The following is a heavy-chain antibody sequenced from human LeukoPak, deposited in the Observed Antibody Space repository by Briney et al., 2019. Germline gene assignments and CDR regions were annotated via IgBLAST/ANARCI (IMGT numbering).Heavy chain of an antibody. V-gene: IGHV4-39*07. D-gene: IGHD4-17*01. Sequence: SETLSLTCTVSGGSISSSSYYWGWIRQPPGKGLEWIGEINHSGSTNYNPSLKSRVTISVDTSKNQFSLKLSSVTAADTAVYYCARGRDYGDYRSGMDVWGQGTTVTVSS. J-gene: IGHJ6*02. CDR1: GGSISSSSYY. CDR2: INHSGST. CDR3: ARGRDYGDYRSGMDV.